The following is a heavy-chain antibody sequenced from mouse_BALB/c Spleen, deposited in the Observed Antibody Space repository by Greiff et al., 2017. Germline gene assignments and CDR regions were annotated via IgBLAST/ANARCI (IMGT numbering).Heavy chain of an antibody. Sequence: EVQLQQSGGGLVKPGGSLKLSCAASGFTFSSYAMSWVRQTPEKRLEWVATISSGGSYTYYPDSVKGRFTISRDNAKNTLYLQMSSLRSEDTAMYYCASSTMITTGPYYYAMDYWGQGTSVTVSS. CDR3: ASSTMITTGPYYYAMDY. CDR1: GFTFSSYA. J-gene: IGHJ4*01. CDR2: ISSGGSYT. V-gene: IGHV5-9-3*01. D-gene: IGHD2-4*01.